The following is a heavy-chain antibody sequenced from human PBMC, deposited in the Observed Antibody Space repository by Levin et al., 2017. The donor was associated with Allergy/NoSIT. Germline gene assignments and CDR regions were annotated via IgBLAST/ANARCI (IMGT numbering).Heavy chain of an antibody. Sequence: PGGSLRLSCAASGFTFSSYWMSWVRQAPGKGLEWVANIKQDGSEKYYVDSVKGRFTISRDNAKNSLYLQMNSLRAEDTAVYYCARDRAILEWARDAFDIWGQGTMVTVSS. V-gene: IGHV3-7*01. CDR2: IKQDGSEK. J-gene: IGHJ3*02. CDR3: ARDRAILEWARDAFDI. D-gene: IGHD3-3*01. CDR1: GFTFSSYW.